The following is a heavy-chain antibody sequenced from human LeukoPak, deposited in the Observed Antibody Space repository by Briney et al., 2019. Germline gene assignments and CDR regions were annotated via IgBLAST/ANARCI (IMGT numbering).Heavy chain of an antibody. CDR3: AKESPRYDILTGYYSHYYMDV. CDR2: IWYDGSNK. J-gene: IGHJ6*03. Sequence: GRSLRLSCAASGFTFSSYGMHWVRQAPGKGLEWVAVIWYDGSNKYYADSVKGRFTISRDNSKNTLYLQMNSLRAEDTAVYYRAKESPRYDILTGYYSHYYMDVWGKGTTVTVSS. D-gene: IGHD3-9*01. CDR1: GFTFSSYG. V-gene: IGHV3-33*06.